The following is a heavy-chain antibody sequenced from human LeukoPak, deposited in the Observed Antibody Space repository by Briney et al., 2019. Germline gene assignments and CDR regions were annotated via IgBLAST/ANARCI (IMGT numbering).Heavy chain of an antibody. Sequence: SGPTLVKPTQTLTLTCTFSGFSLSTSGVGVGWIRQPPGKALEWLALIYWNDDKRYSPSLKSRLTITKDTSKNQVVLTMANMDPVDTATYYCAHSITYAILTGPNYYFDYWGQGTLVTVSS. D-gene: IGHD3-9*01. CDR1: GFSLSTSGVG. CDR3: AHSITYAILTGPNYYFDY. J-gene: IGHJ4*02. CDR2: IYWNDDK. V-gene: IGHV2-5*01.